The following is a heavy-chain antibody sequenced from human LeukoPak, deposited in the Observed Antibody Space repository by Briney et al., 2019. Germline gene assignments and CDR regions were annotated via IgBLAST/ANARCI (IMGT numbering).Heavy chain of an antibody. CDR2: IKSKTDGGTT. Sequence: GGSLRLSCAASGFTFSNYAMSWVRQAPGKGLEWVGRIKSKTDGGTTDYAAPVKGRFTISRDDSKNTLYLQMNSLKTEDTAVYYCTTDSSTAMVTGYWGQGTLVTVSS. D-gene: IGHD5-18*01. V-gene: IGHV3-15*01. CDR3: TTDSSTAMVTGY. J-gene: IGHJ4*02. CDR1: GFTFSNYA.